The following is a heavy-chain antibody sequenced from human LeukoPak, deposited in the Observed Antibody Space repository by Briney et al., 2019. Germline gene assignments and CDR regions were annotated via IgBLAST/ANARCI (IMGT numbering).Heavy chain of an antibody. J-gene: IGHJ4*02. CDR1: GFPLSIHG. CDR2: IWYDGSNK. D-gene: IGHD2-15*01. Sequence: GGSLRLPCAASGFPLSIHGMLWARQATGEGLEWVAFIWYDGSNKYYTDSVKGRFTISRDKSKNTLYLQMNSLRAEDTAVYYCAKDRVVAATLGYFDYWGQGTMVTVSS. CDR3: AKDRVVAATLGYFDY. V-gene: IGHV3-30*02.